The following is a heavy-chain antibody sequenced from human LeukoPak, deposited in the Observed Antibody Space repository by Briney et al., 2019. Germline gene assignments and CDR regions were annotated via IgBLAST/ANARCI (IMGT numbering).Heavy chain of an antibody. J-gene: IGHJ3*01. CDR2: TAFASGNT. CDR3: AAEGRPTVVTFRKGAVDL. CDR1: GFTLPSSA. D-gene: IGHD4-23*01. Sequence: SVKVSCKASGFTLPSSAVQWVRQPRGHPFEGIEGTAFASGNTNYAQKFQERVTITRDMSTSTVYMELSSLRSEDTAVYYCAAEGRPTVVTFRKGAVDLWGQGTMVTVSS. V-gene: IGHV1-58*01.